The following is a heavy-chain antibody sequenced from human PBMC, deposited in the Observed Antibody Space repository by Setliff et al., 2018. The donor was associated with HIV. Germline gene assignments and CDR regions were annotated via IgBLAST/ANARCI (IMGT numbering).Heavy chain of an antibody. CDR1: GVSISSHY. CDR2: MYFRGNA. Sequence: SETLSLTCTVSGVSISSHYWSWIRQAPGKGLEWIGTMYFRGNARNSPSLKSRVAISVDTSKNQLSLNLTSVAAADTAVYYCARVETTVRGATYGMDVWGQGTTVTV. D-gene: IGHD3-10*01. CDR3: ARVETTVRGATYGMDV. J-gene: IGHJ6*02. V-gene: IGHV4-59*11.